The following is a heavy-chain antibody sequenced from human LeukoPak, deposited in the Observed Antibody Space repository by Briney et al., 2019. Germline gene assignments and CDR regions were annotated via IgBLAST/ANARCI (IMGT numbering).Heavy chain of an antibody. D-gene: IGHD3-9*01. CDR2: IRYDGSDK. J-gene: IGHJ4*02. CDR1: GFTFSSYG. CDR3: ANNRLTLTVRMDY. V-gene: IGHV3-30*02. Sequence: GGSLRLSCAASGFTFSSYGMHWVRQAPGKGLEWVAFIRYDGSDKYYADSVKGRFTISRDNSKNTLYLQMNSLRPEDTAVYYCANNRLTLTVRMDYWGQGTLVTVSS.